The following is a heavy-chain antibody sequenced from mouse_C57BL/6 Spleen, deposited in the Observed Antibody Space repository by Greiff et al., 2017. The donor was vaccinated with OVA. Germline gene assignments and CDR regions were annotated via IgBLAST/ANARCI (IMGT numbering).Heavy chain of an antibody. Sequence: QVQLQQSGPELVKPGASVKISCKASGYSFTSYYIHWVKQRPGQGLEWIGWIYPGSGNTKYNEKFKGKATLTADTSSSTAYMQLSSLTSEDSAVYYCARGGYGNLYYAMDYWGQGTSVTVSS. V-gene: IGHV1-66*01. J-gene: IGHJ4*01. CDR1: GYSFTSYY. D-gene: IGHD2-10*02. CDR3: ARGGYGNLYYAMDY. CDR2: IYPGSGNT.